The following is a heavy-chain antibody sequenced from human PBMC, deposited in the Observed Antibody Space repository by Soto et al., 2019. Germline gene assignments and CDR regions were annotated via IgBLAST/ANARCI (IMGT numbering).Heavy chain of an antibody. J-gene: IGHJ4*02. D-gene: IGHD2-15*01. CDR2: INQDGSEK. Sequence: EVQLVESGGGLVQPGGSLRLSCAASGFVFRSYWMSWVRQAPGKGLEWVANINQDGSEKYYVDSVRGRFIISRDNAENSLYLQMNSLRADDTALYYCARDGVAAGLYLDNWGQGTLVTVSS. V-gene: IGHV3-7*01. CDR1: GFVFRSYW. CDR3: ARDGVAAGLYLDN.